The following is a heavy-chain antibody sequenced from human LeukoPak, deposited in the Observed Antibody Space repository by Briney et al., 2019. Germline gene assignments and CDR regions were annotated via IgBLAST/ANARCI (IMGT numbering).Heavy chain of an antibody. D-gene: IGHD2-8*01. J-gene: IGHJ4*02. Sequence: ASVKVSCKASGYTFTSYGISWVRQAPGQGLEWMGWISAYNGNTNYAQKLQGRVTMTTDTSTSTAYMELSSLRSEDTAVYYCATLNGGYGLALRLDYWGQGTLVTVSS. CDR3: ATLNGGYGLALRLDY. CDR1: GYTFTSYG. V-gene: IGHV1-18*01. CDR2: ISAYNGNT.